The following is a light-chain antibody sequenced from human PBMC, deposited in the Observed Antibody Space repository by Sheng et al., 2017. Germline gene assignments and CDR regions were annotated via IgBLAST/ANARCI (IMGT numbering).Light chain of an antibody. CDR2: RAS. V-gene: IGKV1-5*03. CDR1: QSXSSW. CDR3: QQYISYSIT. Sequence: DIQMTQSPSTLSASVGDRVTITCRASQSXSSWLAWYQQKPGKAPNLLIYRASSLGSGVPSRFSGSGSGTEFTLTISSLQRDDFATYYCQQYISYSITFG. J-gene: IGKJ3*01.